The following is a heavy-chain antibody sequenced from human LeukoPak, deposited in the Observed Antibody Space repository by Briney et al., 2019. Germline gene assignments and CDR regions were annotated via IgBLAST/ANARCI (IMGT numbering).Heavy chain of an antibody. V-gene: IGHV3-21*01. D-gene: IGHD1-26*01. CDR2: ISSSSSYI. Sequence: AGGSLRLSCAASGFTFSSYEMNWVRQAPGKGLEWVSSISSSSSYIYYADSVKGRFNISRDNAKNSLYLRMNSLRAEDTAVYFCARSYSGSYPSRGASFDFWGQGTLVTVSS. CDR3: ARSYSGSYPSRGASFDF. J-gene: IGHJ4*02. CDR1: GFTFSSYE.